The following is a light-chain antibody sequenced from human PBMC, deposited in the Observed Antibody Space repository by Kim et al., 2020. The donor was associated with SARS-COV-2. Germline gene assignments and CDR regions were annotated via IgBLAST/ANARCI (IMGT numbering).Light chain of an antibody. V-gene: IGLV6-57*03. J-gene: IGLJ2*01. Sequence: KPVTISCPRSSVSIASNAVHWYQLRPGSAPTTVIYEHNQRPSGVPDRFSGSIDSSSNSASLTISGLKTEDEADYYCQSYDTTTPVVFGGGTQLTVL. CDR3: QSYDTTTPVV. CDR2: EHN. CDR1: SVSIASNA.